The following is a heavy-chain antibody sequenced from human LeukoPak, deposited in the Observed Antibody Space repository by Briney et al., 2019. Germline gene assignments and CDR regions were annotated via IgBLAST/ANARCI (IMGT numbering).Heavy chain of an antibody. Sequence: SETLSLTCTVSGGSISSSSYYWGWIRQPPGKGLEWIGSIYYSGSTYYNPTLKSRLTISVDTSKNQFSLKLSSVTAADTAVYYCARPGYCSSTSCGRGWFDPWGQGTLVTVSS. CDR2: IYYSGST. D-gene: IGHD2-2*01. CDR1: GGSISSSSYY. V-gene: IGHV4-39*07. J-gene: IGHJ5*02. CDR3: ARPGYCSSTSCGRGWFDP.